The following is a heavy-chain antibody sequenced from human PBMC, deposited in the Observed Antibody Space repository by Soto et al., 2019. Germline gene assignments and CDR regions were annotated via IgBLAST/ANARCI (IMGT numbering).Heavy chain of an antibody. V-gene: IGHV3-48*02. CDR3: AIDVGDFWSGYPYYYYYGMDV. J-gene: IGHJ6*02. D-gene: IGHD3-3*01. CDR2: ISSSSSTI. Sequence: GGSLRLSCAASGFTFSSYSMNWVRQAPGKGLEWVSYISSSSSTIYYADFVKGRFTISRDNAKNSLYLQMNSLRDEDTAVYYCAIDVGDFWSGYPYYYYYGMDVWGQGTTVTVSS. CDR1: GFTFSSYS.